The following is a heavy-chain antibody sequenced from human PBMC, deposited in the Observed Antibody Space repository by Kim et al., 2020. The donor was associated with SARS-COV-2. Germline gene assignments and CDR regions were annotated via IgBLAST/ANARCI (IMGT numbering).Heavy chain of an antibody. CDR1: GGSISSSSYY. CDR3: ASPMVRGGAQFDP. Sequence: SETLSLTCTVSGGSISSSSYYWGWIRQPPGKGLEWIGSIYYSGSTYYNPSLKSRVTISVDTSKNQFSLKLSSVTAADTAVYYCASPMVRGGAQFDPWGQGTLVTVSS. D-gene: IGHD3-10*01. J-gene: IGHJ5*02. V-gene: IGHV4-39*01. CDR2: IYYSGST.